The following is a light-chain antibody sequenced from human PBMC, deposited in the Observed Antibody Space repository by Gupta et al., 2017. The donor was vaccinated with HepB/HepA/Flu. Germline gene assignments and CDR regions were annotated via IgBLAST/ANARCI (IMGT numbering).Light chain of an antibody. CDR2: VEG. CDR1: NIGSKS. Sequence: SYVLTPPPSLSVAPGETARITGGGNNIGSKSVHGYQQKPGQAPVLVVHVEGDRPSGIPERVSGSNYGNTATLTISGVEAGDEADYYCQVWDTSSGHYVFGDGTKVTVI. CDR3: QVWDTSSGHYV. J-gene: IGLJ2*01. V-gene: IGLV3-21*02.